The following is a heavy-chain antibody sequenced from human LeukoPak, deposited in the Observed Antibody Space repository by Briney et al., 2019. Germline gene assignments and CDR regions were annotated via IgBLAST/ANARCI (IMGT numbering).Heavy chain of an antibody. CDR3: ASSEATTTPPPYGMDV. CDR2: IYYSGGT. J-gene: IGHJ6*02. V-gene: IGHV4-31*03. Sequence: SETLSLTCTVSGGSISSGGYYWSWIRQHSGKGLEWIGYIYYSGGTFYNPSLKSRVTISVDMSKNQFSLKLYSVTTADTAVYYCASSEATTTPPPYGMDVWGRGTTVTVSS. CDR1: GGSISSGGYY. D-gene: IGHD5-12*01.